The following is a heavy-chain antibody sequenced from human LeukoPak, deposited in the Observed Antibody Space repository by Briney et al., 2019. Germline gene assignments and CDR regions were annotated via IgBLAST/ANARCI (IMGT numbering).Heavy chain of an antibody. V-gene: IGHV3-7*01. CDR1: GFTFSSSW. CDR3: ASWAGVVDDFNGPFDY. D-gene: IGHD2-2*01. Sequence: GGSLRLSCAASGFTFSSSWMSWVRQAPGKGLEWVANIQQDGSDKYYVDSVKGRFTISRDNAKNSLYLQMNSLRAEDTAVYYCASWAGVVDDFNGPFDYWGQGTLVTVSS. CDR2: IQQDGSDK. J-gene: IGHJ4*02.